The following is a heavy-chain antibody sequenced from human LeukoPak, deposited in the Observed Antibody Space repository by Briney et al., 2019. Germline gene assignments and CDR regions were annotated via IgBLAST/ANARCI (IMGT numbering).Heavy chain of an antibody. CDR3: ARGDVLRYFDWSEGGRFDY. CDR1: GYTFTGYY. D-gene: IGHD3-9*01. CDR2: INPNSGGT. J-gene: IGHJ4*02. Sequence: GASVKVSCKASGYTFTGYYMHWVRQAPGQGLEWMGWINPNSGGTNYAQKFQGRVTMTRDTSISTAYMELSRLRSDDTAVYYCARGDVLRYFDWSEGGRFDYWGQGTLVTVSS. V-gene: IGHV1-2*02.